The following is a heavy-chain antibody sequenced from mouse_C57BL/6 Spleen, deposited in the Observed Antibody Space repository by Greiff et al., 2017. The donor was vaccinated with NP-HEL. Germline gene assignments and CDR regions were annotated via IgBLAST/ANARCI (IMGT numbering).Heavy chain of an antibody. CDR3: ARYKPYYGSRFDS. CDR2: IRNKANGYTT. Sequence: EVKLVESGGGLVQPGGSLSLSCAASGFTFTDYYMSWVRQPPGKALEWLGFIRNKANGYTTEYSASVKGRFTISRDNSQSILYLQMNALRAEESATYYCARYKPYYGSRFDSWGQGTTLTVSS. D-gene: IGHD1-1*01. J-gene: IGHJ2*01. V-gene: IGHV7-3*01. CDR1: GFTFTDYY.